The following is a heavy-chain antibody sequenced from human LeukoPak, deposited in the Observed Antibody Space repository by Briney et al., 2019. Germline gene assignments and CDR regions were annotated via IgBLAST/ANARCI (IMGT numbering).Heavy chain of an antibody. J-gene: IGHJ4*02. CDR1: GYTFTSYA. CDR2: INAGNGNT. D-gene: IGHD2-2*01. CDR3: ARTNPTTHPIIAVSPKTFDY. V-gene: IGHV1-3*03. Sequence: ASVKVPCKASGYTFTSYAMHWVRQAPGQRLEWMGWINAGNGNTKYSQEFQGRVTITRDTSASTAYMELSSLRSEDMAVYYCARTNPTTHPIIAVSPKTFDYWGQGTLVTVSS.